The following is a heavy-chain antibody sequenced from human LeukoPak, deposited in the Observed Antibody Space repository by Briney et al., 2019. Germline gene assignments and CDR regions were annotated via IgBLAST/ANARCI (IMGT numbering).Heavy chain of an antibody. J-gene: IGHJ4*02. CDR1: GFTFSSYG. CDR3: AKDSTRAFDY. CDR2: IWYDGSNK. D-gene: IGHD1-1*01. V-gene: IGHV3-33*06. Sequence: PGKSLRLSCAASGFTFSSYGMHWVRQAPGKGLEWVAVIWYDGSNKYYAPSVKGRITISRDNSKNTLYLQMNRLRAEGTAVYYSAKDSTRAFDYWGQGTLGTVSS.